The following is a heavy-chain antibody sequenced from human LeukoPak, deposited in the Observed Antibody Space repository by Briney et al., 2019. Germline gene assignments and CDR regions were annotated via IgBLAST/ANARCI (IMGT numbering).Heavy chain of an antibody. D-gene: IGHD3-22*01. Sequence: GGSLRLSCAASGFILNDHYIDWVRQAPGKGLEWVGRIKSKTDGGTTDYAAPVKARFTISRDDSKNTLYLQMNSLKTEDTAVEYCTASLITMIVVWGQGTLVTVSS. CDR3: TASLITMIVV. CDR2: IKSKTDGGTT. V-gene: IGHV3-15*01. CDR1: GFILNDHY. J-gene: IGHJ4*02.